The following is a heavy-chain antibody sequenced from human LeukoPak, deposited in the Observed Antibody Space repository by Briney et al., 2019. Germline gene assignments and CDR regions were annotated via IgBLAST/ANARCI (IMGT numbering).Heavy chain of an antibody. CDR3: ARDLYQWLPSTRPRDYYYYMAV. V-gene: IGHV1-2*02. Sequence: ASVKVSCKASGYTFTGYYIHWVRQAPGQGLECMGWINPNSGGTNYAQKFRGRVTMTRDTSISTAYMELSSLRSDDTAVYYCARDLYQWLPSTRPRDYYYYMAVWGEGTTVTVSS. CDR1: GYTFTGYY. D-gene: IGHD6-19*01. J-gene: IGHJ6*03. CDR2: INPNSGGT.